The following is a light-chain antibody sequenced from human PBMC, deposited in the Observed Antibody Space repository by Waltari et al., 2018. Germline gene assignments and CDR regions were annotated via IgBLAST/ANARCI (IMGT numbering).Light chain of an antibody. V-gene: IGLV3-21*04. J-gene: IGLJ3*02. CDR1: NVGSKN. Sequence: SYLLIQPPSVSVAPGQTARITCGGNNVGSKNLHWYQQKPGQAPILVIYYDSDRPSGIPERFSGYNSGNTATLTISRVEVGDEADYYCQVWDSGSAVFGGGTKLTVL. CDR2: YDS. CDR3: QVWDSGSAV.